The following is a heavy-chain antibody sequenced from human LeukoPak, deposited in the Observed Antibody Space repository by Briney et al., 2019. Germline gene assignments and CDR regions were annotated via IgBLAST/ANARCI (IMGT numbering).Heavy chain of an antibody. J-gene: IGHJ4*02. CDR2: VRGSNGYT. CDR3: AKTYPRITMVRGIIINEPFDY. Sequence: GASVKVSCKASGYTFSNYDISWVRQAPGQGLEWMGWVRGSNGYTNYAQKLQGRVTMTTDASTSTAYMELRSLRSDDTAVYYCAKTYPRITMVRGIIINEPFDYWGQGTLVAVSS. CDR1: GYTFSNYD. V-gene: IGHV1-18*01. D-gene: IGHD3-10*01.